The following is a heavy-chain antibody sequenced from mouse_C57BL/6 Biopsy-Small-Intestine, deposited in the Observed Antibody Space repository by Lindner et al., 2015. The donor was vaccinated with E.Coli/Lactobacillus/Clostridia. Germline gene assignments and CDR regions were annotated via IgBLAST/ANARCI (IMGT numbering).Heavy chain of an antibody. CDR3: APLFVY. CDR2: IAPEDGET. Sequence: VQLQESGAELVKPGASVKLSCAASGFNIEDYYIHWVKQTTEQGLEWIGRIAPEDGETEYAPKFRGRAIITADTSSNTAFLHLSSLTSEDTAVYYCAPLFVYWGQGTLVTVSA. CDR1: GFNIEDYY. J-gene: IGHJ3*01. D-gene: IGHD6-1*01. V-gene: IGHV14-2*01.